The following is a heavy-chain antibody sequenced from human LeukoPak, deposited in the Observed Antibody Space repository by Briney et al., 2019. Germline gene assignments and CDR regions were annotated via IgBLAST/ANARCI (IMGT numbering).Heavy chain of an antibody. V-gene: IGHV3-30*18. J-gene: IGHJ6*02. Sequence: GGSLRLSCAASGFTFSSYGMHWVRQAPGKGLGWVAVISYDGSNKYYAGSVKGRFTISRDNSKNTLYLQMNSLRAEDTAVYYCAKDRGAARYYYYGMDVWGQGTTVTVSS. CDR3: AKDRGAARYYYYGMDV. CDR1: GFTFSSYG. D-gene: IGHD6-6*01. CDR2: ISYDGSNK.